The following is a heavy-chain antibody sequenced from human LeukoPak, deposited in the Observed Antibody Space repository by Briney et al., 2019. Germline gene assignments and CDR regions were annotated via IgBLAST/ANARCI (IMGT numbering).Heavy chain of an antibody. D-gene: IGHD3-3*01. V-gene: IGHV4-34*01. CDR3: ARRGGLTVFGVVMEYYFNS. CDR1: GGSFNGYS. Sequence: PSETLSLTCAVYGGSFNGYSWNWIRQPPEKGLEWIGEIDHRGSTNYNPSLKSRVTISVDTSKNQFSLNLRSVTAADTAMYYCARRGGLTVFGVVMEYYFNSWGQGSLVTVSS. CDR2: IDHRGST. J-gene: IGHJ4*02.